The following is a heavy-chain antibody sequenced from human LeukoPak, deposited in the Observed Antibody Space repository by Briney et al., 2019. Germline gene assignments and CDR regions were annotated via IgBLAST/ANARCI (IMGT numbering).Heavy chain of an antibody. Sequence: PSETLSLTCTVSGGSISSSYYSWGWICQPPGKGLEWVSVLYSGGSTYYADSVKGRFTISRDNSKNTLYLQMNSLRAEDTAVYYCVGDTAMVPFDYWGQGTLVTVSS. J-gene: IGHJ4*02. CDR2: LYSGGST. V-gene: IGHV3-53*01. D-gene: IGHD5-18*01. CDR3: VGDTAMVPFDY. CDR1: GGSISSSYYS.